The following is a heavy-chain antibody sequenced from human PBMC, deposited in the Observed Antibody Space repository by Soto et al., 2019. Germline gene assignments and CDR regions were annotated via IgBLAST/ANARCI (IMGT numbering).Heavy chain of an antibody. CDR3: VMGASRHY. CDR1: GFTFSSYG. D-gene: IGHD6-6*01. CDR2: ISYDGSNK. Sequence: GGSLRLSCAASGFTFSSYGMHWVRQAPGKGLEWVAVISYDGSNKYYADSVKGRFTISRDNSKNTLYLQMNSLRAEDTAVYCFVMGASRHYWVQCTLVTVSS. J-gene: IGHJ4*02. V-gene: IGHV3-30*03.